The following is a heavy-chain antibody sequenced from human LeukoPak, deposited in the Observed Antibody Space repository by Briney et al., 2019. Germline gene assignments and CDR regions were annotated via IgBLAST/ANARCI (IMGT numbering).Heavy chain of an antibody. Sequence: GGSLRLSCAASGFTVSSNYMSWVRQAPGKGLEWVSVIYSGGSTYYADSVKGRFTISRDNAKNSLYLQMNSLRAEDTAVYYCAKDRGDSSGWYFDYWGQGTLVTVSS. J-gene: IGHJ4*02. CDR1: GFTVSSNY. V-gene: IGHV3-53*01. D-gene: IGHD6-19*01. CDR2: IYSGGST. CDR3: AKDRGDSSGWYFDY.